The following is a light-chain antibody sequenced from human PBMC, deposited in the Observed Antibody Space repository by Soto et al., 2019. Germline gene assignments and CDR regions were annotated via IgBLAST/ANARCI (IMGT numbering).Light chain of an antibody. Sequence: EIMMTQSPATLSVSPGERATLSCRASQSVRNNLAWYQQKPGQAPRLLIYYASTRATGIPARFSGSGSGTEFTLTISRLQSEDFALYYSQQYNNWPPITFGQGTRLEIK. CDR1: QSVRNN. CDR3: QQYNNWPPIT. CDR2: YAS. V-gene: IGKV3-15*01. J-gene: IGKJ5*01.